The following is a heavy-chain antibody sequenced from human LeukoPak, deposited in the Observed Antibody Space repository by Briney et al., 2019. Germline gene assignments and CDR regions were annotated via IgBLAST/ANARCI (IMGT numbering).Heavy chain of an antibody. D-gene: IGHD1-26*01. Sequence: ASVKVSCKASGYTFTSYAMHWVCQAPGQRLEWMGWINAGNGNTKYSQKFQGRVTITRDTSASTAYMELSSLRSEDTAVYYCARDGGELPRRLYYFDYWGQGTLVTVSS. CDR3: ARDGGELPRRLYYFDY. V-gene: IGHV1-3*01. CDR1: GYTFTSYA. CDR2: INAGNGNT. J-gene: IGHJ4*02.